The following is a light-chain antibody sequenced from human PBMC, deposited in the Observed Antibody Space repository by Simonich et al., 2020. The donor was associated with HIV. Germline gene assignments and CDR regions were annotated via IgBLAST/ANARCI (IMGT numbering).Light chain of an antibody. Sequence: EIVLTQSPATLSLSPGERAALSCRTSQSVSSYLAWYQQTPGQAPRLLLYDASNRATCIPARFSGSGSGTDFTLTISSLEPEDFAVYYCQQRSYWMYTFGQGTKLEIK. CDR2: DAS. J-gene: IGKJ2*01. V-gene: IGKV3-11*01. CDR1: QSVSSY. CDR3: QQRSYWMYT.